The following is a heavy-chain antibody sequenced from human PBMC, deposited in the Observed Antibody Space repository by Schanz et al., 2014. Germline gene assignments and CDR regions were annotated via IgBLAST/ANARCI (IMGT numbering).Heavy chain of an antibody. Sequence: EVQLVQSGGGLVQPGGSLRLSCAASGFTFSSHWMHWVRQDPGKGLVWVARINSVGSNTDYADSVTGRFTISRDNAKNTLYLQMNSLRAEDTAGYYCAKQHIVRGVIYLNWFDSWGQGTLVNDSS. J-gene: IGHJ5*01. CDR3: AKQHIVRGVIYLNWFDS. V-gene: IGHV3-74*01. D-gene: IGHD3-10*01. CDR2: INSVGSNT. CDR1: GFTFSSHW.